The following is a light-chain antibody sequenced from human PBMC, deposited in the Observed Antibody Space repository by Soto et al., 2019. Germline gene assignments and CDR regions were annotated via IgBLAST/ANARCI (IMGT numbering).Light chain of an antibody. Sequence: DIQMTQSPPSLSASAGDRVSITCRTSQNIETYLNWYQHKPGEAPKLLISSASRLRSGVPSRFGGSGSGTEFTLTISSLQPEDSATYYCQQSYSTPPAFGQGTNVEIK. CDR1: QNIETY. CDR3: QQSYSTPPA. J-gene: IGKJ2*01. CDR2: SAS. V-gene: IGKV1-39*01.